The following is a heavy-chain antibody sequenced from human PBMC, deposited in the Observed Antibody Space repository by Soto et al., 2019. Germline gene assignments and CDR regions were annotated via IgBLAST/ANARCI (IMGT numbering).Heavy chain of an antibody. CDR3: ARGWYYYDEYYFDY. Sequence: LCGGSISSGDYYWSWIRQPPGKGLEWIGYIYYSGSTYYNPSLKSRVTISVDTSKNQFSLKLSSVTAADTAVYYCARGWYYYDEYYFDYWGQGTLVTVSS. V-gene: IGHV4-30-4*01. D-gene: IGHD3-22*01. CDR2: IYYSGST. J-gene: IGHJ4*02. CDR1: GGSISSGDYY.